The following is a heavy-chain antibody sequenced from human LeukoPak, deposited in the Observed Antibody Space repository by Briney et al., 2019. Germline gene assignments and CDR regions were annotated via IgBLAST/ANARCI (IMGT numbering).Heavy chain of an antibody. CDR2: MKSDGSST. Sequence: PCLSPAPSGLTFRSFRTHWGRQSPQKGRGWVSRMKSDGSSTNYADSVKSRFTISRDTAKNTLYLQMNSLRAEDTAVYFCVRQRYCSNGVCYPPEYWGQGTPVTVSS. D-gene: IGHD2-8*01. CDR1: GLTFRSFR. V-gene: IGHV3-74*01. J-gene: IGHJ4*02. CDR3: VRQRYCSNGVCYPPEY.